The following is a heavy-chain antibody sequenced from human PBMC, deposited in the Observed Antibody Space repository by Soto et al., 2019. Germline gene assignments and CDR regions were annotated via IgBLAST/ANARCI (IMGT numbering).Heavy chain of an antibody. D-gene: IGHD2-15*01. V-gene: IGHV3-7*01. CDR3: AYCSGANCRGNAFDF. CDR1: GFTFTTYW. CDR2: IKQDGSEK. Sequence: EVQLVESGGGLVQPGGSLRLSCAASGFTFTTYWMTWVRQAPGKGLEWVANIKQDGSEKYYVDSVKGRFTISRDNAKNSLYLHMDRLRAEDTAVYYCAYCSGANCRGNAFDFWGQGTMVSVSS. J-gene: IGHJ3*01.